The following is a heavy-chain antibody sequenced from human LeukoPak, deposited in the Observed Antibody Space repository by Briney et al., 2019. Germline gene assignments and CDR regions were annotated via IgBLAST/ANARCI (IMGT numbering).Heavy chain of an antibody. D-gene: IGHD5-24*01. J-gene: IGHJ3*01. V-gene: IGHV3-23*01. CDR3: ARQQFVAFDL. CDR2: ISSDGGGT. CDR1: GIAFRNYP. Sequence: GGSLRLSCTVSGIAFRNYPMNWVRQAPGKGLEWVPFISSDGGGTHYAGSVKGRFSTSRDNSRNTPYLQMNSLRAEDTAVYYCARQQFVAFDLWGQGTRVTVSS.